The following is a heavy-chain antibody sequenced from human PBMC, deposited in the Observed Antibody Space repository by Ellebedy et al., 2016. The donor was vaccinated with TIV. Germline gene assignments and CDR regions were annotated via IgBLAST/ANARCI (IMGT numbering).Heavy chain of an antibody. V-gene: IGHV4-34*01. J-gene: IGHJ3*02. CDR1: GGSFSGYY. CDR2: INHSGST. D-gene: IGHD2-21*02. Sequence: MPSETLSLTCAVYGGSFSGYYWSWIRQPPGKGLEWIGEINHSGSTNYNPSLKSRVTISVDTSKNQFSLKLSSVTAADTAVYYCARHFCGGDCYFSRAAFDIWGQGTMVTVSS. CDR3: ARHFCGGDCYFSRAAFDI.